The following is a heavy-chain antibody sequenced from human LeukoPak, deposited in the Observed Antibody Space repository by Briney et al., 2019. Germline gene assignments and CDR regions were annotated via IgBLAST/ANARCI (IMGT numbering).Heavy chain of an antibody. Sequence: SETLSLTCAVCGGSFSGYYWSWIRQPPGKGLEWIGEINHSGSTNYNPSLKSRVTISVDTSKNQFSLKLSSVTAADTGVYYCARGGYSSSSIFAYWGQGTLVTVSS. CDR2: INHSGST. D-gene: IGHD6-6*01. CDR1: GGSFSGYY. V-gene: IGHV4-34*01. CDR3: ARGGYSSSSIFAY. J-gene: IGHJ4*02.